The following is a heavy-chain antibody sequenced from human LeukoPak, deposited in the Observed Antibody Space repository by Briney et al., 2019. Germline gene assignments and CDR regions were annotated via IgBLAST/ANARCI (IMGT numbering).Heavy chain of an antibody. J-gene: IGHJ6*03. CDR2: IIPIFGTA. CDR3: ARRTGDYYYYYMDV. CDR1: GGTFSSHA. V-gene: IGHV1-69*13. Sequence: ASVNVSCKACGGTFSSHAISGVRPARGQGLKWMGGIIPIFGTANYAQKFQGRVTITADESTSTAYMELSSLRSEDTAVYYCARRTGDYYYYYMDVWGKGTTVTVSS.